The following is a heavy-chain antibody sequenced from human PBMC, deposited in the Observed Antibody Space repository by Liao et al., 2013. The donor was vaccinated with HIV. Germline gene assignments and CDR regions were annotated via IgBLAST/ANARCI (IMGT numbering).Heavy chain of an antibody. J-gene: IGHJ3*02. CDR2: IFHSGST. CDR1: GGSLSSGGYY. D-gene: IGHD3-22*01. CDR3: AREGITMIVIDTFDI. Sequence: QVQLQESGPGLVKPSQTLSLTCTVSGGSLSSGGYYWSWIRQSPGKGLEWIGNIFHSGSTYYNPSLKSRVTISVNTSKNQFSLKLSSVTAADTAVYYCAREGITMIVIDTFDIWGQGTMVTVSS. V-gene: IGHV4-30-4*08.